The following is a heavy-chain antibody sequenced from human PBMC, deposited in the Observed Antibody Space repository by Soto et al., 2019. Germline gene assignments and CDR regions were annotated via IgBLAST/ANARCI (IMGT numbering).Heavy chain of an antibody. J-gene: IGHJ6*02. D-gene: IGHD1-1*01. CDR3: ARDLALLGRRLYSYYYGMDV. CDR2: ISSSGSTI. Sequence: PGGSLRLSCAASGFTFSDYYMSWIRQAPGKGLEWVSYISSSGSTIYYADSVKGRFTISRDNAKNSLYLQMNSLRAEDTAVYYCARDLALLGRRLYSYYYGMDVWGQGTTVTVSS. CDR1: GFTFSDYY. V-gene: IGHV3-11*01.